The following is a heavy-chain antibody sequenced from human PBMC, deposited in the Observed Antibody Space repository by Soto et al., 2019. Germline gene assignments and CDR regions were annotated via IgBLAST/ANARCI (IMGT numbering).Heavy chain of an antibody. Sequence: QVQLQESGPGLVKLSETLSLTCTVSGGSVSSDTHYWSWIRQPPGKRLEWIGFIYSSGSTNYNPSLKSRVTMSVDTSKNQFSLKLRSVIVADTAVYHCARFVRSCSGTTCYTRADVWGQGTTVTVSS. V-gene: IGHV4-61*01. CDR3: ARFVRSCSGTTCYTRADV. D-gene: IGHD2-2*02. CDR1: GGSVSSDTHY. CDR2: IYSSGST. J-gene: IGHJ6*02.